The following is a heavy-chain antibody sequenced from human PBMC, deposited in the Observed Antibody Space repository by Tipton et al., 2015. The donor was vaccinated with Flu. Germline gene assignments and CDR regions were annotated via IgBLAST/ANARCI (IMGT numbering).Heavy chain of an antibody. CDR1: SGSIRSTNYF. V-gene: IGHV4-39*01. D-gene: IGHD3-10*02. Sequence: TLSLTCTVSSGSIRSTNYFCAWIRQPPGKRLELIGSIYPSGTTYYNPSLKSRVTISVDTSKSQFSMKVRSGTAADTAVYYCARLSYYDVDLKNFYFDHWGQGALVTVSS. CDR3: ARLSYYDVDLKNFYFDH. J-gene: IGHJ4*02. CDR2: IYPSGTT.